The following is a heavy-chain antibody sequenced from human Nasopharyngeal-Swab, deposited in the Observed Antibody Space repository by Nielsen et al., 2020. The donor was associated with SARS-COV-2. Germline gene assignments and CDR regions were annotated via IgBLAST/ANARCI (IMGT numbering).Heavy chain of an antibody. J-gene: IGHJ4*02. CDR1: GFTFSSYG. Sequence: GESLKISCAASGFTFSSYGMKWVRQAPGKGLEWVSVINSGGSSTYYADSVRGRFTISRDNSKNMLYLQMDSLRVEDTAIYYCTKDRSSSWYYFDYWGQGTLVTVSS. CDR3: TKDRSSSWYYFDY. CDR2: INSGGSST. D-gene: IGHD6-13*01. V-gene: IGHV3-23*03.